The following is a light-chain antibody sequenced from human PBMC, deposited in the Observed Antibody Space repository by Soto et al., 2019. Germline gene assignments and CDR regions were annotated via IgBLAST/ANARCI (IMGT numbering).Light chain of an antibody. Sequence: QSVLTHPASLSGSPGQSITISCTGTSSDVGGYNYVSWYQQHPGKAPKLMIYAVTDRPSGVSSRFSGSKSGNTASLTISGLQAEDEADYYCSSYTSSSTLFGTGTKVTVL. J-gene: IGLJ1*01. V-gene: IGLV2-14*01. CDR1: SSDVGGYNY. CDR2: AVT. CDR3: SSYTSSSTL.